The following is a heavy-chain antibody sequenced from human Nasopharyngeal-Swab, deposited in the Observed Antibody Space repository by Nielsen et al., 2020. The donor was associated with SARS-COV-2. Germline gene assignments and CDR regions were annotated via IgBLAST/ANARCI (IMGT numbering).Heavy chain of an antibody. CDR1: GFTFSSYA. Sequence: GESLKISCAASGFTFSSYAMHWVRQAPGKGLEWVAVISYDGSNKYYADSVKGRFTISRDNSKNTLYLQMNSLRSEDTAVYYCADSRGRYSMCQNWGQGTLVTVSS. D-gene: IGHD6-19*01. CDR3: ADSRGRYSMCQN. V-gene: IGHV3-30-3*01. CDR2: ISYDGSNK. J-gene: IGHJ4*02.